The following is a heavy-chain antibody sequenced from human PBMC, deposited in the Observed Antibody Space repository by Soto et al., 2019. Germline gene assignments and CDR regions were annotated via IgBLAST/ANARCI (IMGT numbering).Heavy chain of an antibody. Sequence: LGESLKISCKGSGYSFTSYWISWVRQMPGKGLEWKGRIDASDSYTNYSPSFQGHVTISADKSISTAYLQWSSLKASDTAMYYCARLHMGYDFWVGGEPRNYYYYGMGVWRQGTTVTVSS. V-gene: IGHV5-10-1*01. CDR3: ARLHMGYDFWVGGEPRNYYYYGMGV. CDR2: IDASDSYT. D-gene: IGHD3-3*01. CDR1: GYSFTSYW. J-gene: IGHJ6*02.